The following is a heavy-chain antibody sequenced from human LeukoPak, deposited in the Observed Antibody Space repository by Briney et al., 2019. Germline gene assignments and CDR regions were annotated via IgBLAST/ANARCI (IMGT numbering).Heavy chain of an antibody. CDR2: INPNSGGP. J-gene: IGHJ4*02. CDR1: GYTFIDYF. Sequence: ASVKVSCKASGYTFIDYFLHWVRQAPGQGLEWMGRINPNSGGPEYAENFQGRVTVTRDTSVTTAYMELSRVTSDDTAIYYCARDLSSTSNWELDYWGQGTLVTVSS. CDR3: ARDLSSTSNWELDY. D-gene: IGHD7-27*01. V-gene: IGHV1-2*06.